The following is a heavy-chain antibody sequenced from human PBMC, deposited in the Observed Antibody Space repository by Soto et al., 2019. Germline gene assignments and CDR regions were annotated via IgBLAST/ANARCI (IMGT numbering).Heavy chain of an antibody. CDR3: ARSPKIGYYYGSGSYYPPRTFDC. CDR2: IHHSGTT. Sequence: SETLSLTCTVYGGSFSSFYWSWIRQSPGKGLEWIGEIHHSGTTNYNPSLKSRVPISVDTSKNQFSLKLSSVTAADTAVYYCARSPKIGYYYGSGSYYPPRTFDCWGQGTLVTVSS. J-gene: IGHJ4*02. V-gene: IGHV4-34*01. CDR1: GGSFSSFY. D-gene: IGHD3-10*01.